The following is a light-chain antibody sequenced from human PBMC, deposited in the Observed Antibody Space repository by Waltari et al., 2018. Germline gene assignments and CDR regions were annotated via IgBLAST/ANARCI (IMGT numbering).Light chain of an antibody. J-gene: IGKJ4*01. V-gene: IGKV3-15*01. Sequence: EVVMTQSPAALSVSPGERVTLSCKASQNIDNNLAWYQQKPGQSPRLLYGASTRATGVPARFSGSGSGTEFTLTISSLQSEDCAVFYCQQYNRWPPLPFGGGTKVEIK. CDR3: QQYNRWPPLP. CDR1: QNIDNN. CDR2: GAS.